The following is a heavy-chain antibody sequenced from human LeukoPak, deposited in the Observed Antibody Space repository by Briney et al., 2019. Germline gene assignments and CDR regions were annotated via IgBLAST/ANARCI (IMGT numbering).Heavy chain of an antibody. Sequence: GGSLRLSCAASGFTFSDYAMHWVRQAPGKGLGWVAVISKDGSDKYYPGSVRGRFTISRDNSKNTIYLQMDSLRAEDTAIYYCARDYWWNYDYWGQGTPVTVSS. D-gene: IGHD1-7*01. V-gene: IGHV3-30-3*01. CDR3: ARDYWWNYDY. CDR2: ISKDGSDK. J-gene: IGHJ4*02. CDR1: GFTFSDYA.